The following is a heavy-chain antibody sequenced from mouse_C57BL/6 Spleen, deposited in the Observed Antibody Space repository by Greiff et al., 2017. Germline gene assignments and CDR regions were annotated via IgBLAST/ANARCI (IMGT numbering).Heavy chain of an antibody. CDR3: ARLIYYYGSSYFDY. J-gene: IGHJ2*01. V-gene: IGHV5-9*01. D-gene: IGHD1-1*01. CDR1: PFTFISYT. Sequence: VMLVESGGASLPPPGPLPLSCPSSPFTFISYTMSWVRQTPEKRLEWVATISGGGGNTYYPDSVKGRFTISRDNAKNTLYLQMSSLRSEDTALYYCARLIYYYGSSYFDYWGQGTTLTVSS. CDR2: ISGGGGNT.